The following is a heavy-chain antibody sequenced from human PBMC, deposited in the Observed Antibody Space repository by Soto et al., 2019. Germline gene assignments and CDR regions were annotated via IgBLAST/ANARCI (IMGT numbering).Heavy chain of an antibody. V-gene: IGHV3-30-3*01. D-gene: IGHD4-17*01. CDR3: ASLASLSYGDEGDGDY. Sequence: QVQLVESGGGVVQPGRSLRLSCAASGFTFSSYAMHWVRQAPGKGLEWVAVISYDGSNKYYADSVKGRITISRDNSKNTLYLQMNSLRAEDTAVYYCASLASLSYGDEGDGDYWGQGTLVTVSS. J-gene: IGHJ4*02. CDR1: GFTFSSYA. CDR2: ISYDGSNK.